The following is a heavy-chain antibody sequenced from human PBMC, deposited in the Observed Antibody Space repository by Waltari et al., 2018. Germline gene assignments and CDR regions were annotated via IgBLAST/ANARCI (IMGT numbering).Heavy chain of an antibody. V-gene: IGHV4-39*01. D-gene: IGHD6-13*01. Sequence: QLQLQESGPGLVKPSETLSLTCTVSGGSISSSSYYWGWIRQSPGKGLEWIASIYYSGSTYSNPSIKSRVTISVDTSKNQFSLKLSFVSAADTAVYYCARHFSSQQVDPTFDYWGQGTLVTASS. J-gene: IGHJ4*02. CDR3: ARHFSSQQVDPTFDY. CDR1: GGSISSSSYY. CDR2: IYYSGST.